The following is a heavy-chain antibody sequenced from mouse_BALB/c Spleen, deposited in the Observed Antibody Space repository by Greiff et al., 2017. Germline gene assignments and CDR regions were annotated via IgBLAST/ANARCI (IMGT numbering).Heavy chain of an antibody. Sequence: EVQLQQSGPGLVKPSQSLSLTCSVTGYSITSGYYWNWIRQFPGNKLEWMGYISYDGSNNYNPSLKNRISITRDTSKNQFFLKLNSVTTEDTATYYCASTEYFDVWGAGTTVTVSS. CDR3: ASTEYFDV. CDR1: GYSITSGYY. J-gene: IGHJ1*01. V-gene: IGHV3-6*02. CDR2: ISYDGSN. D-gene: IGHD1-1*01.